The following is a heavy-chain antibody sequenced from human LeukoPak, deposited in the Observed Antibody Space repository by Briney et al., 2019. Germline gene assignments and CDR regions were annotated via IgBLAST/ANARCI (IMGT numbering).Heavy chain of an antibody. D-gene: IGHD3-10*01. CDR2: INSDGSST. CDR1: GFTFSSYW. CDR3: ARSITPQTYYYYGMDV. Sequence: GGSLRLSCAASGFTFSSYWMHWVRQAPGKGLVWVSRINSDGSSTSYADSVKGRFTISRDNAKNTLYLQVNSLRAEDTAVYYCARSITPQTYYYYGMDVWGKGTTVTVSS. V-gene: IGHV3-74*01. J-gene: IGHJ6*04.